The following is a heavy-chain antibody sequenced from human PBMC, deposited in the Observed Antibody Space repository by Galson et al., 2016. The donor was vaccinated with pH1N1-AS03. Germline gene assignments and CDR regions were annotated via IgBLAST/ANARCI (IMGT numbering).Heavy chain of an antibody. J-gene: IGHJ4*02. V-gene: IGHV2-5*01. D-gene: IGHD3-10*01. CDR1: GFSLNDGGLG. Sequence: PALVKPTQTLTLTCTFSGFSLNDGGLGVGWIRQPPGKALEWLGMIYWHDDKRYNPSLQNRLTLTQGVSKSEVVLQMTNVDPEDTATYYCAHRFYGSGASFFDFWGQGIVAVVS. CDR3: AHRFYGSGASFFDF. CDR2: IYWHDDK.